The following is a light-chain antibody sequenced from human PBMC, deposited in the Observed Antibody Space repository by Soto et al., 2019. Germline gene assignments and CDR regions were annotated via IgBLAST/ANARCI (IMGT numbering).Light chain of an antibody. CDR3: CSSAGSRNHV. CDR2: EVS. Sequence: QSVLAQPASVSGSPGQLITFSCTGTSSDVGSSNLVSWYQQHPGKAPTLLIYEVSKRPSGVSNRFSGSKSGNTASLTISGLQAEDEADYYCCSSAGSRNHVSGTGTKVAV. V-gene: IGLV2-23*02. CDR1: SSDVGSSNL. J-gene: IGLJ1*01.